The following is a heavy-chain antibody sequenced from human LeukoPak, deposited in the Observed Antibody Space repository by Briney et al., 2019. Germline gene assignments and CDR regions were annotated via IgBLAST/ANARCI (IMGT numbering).Heavy chain of an antibody. V-gene: IGHV3-33*01. CDR3: ARDPPTGTAVAEGLYYYYGMDV. J-gene: IGHJ6*02. CDR2: IWYDGSNK. D-gene: IGHD6-19*01. Sequence: GGSLRLSCAASGFTFSSYGMHWVRQAPGKGLEWVAVIWYDGSNKYYADSVKGRFTISRDNSKNTLYLQMNSLRAEDTAVYYCARDPPTGTAVAEGLYYYYGMDVWGQGTTVTVSS. CDR1: GFTFSSYG.